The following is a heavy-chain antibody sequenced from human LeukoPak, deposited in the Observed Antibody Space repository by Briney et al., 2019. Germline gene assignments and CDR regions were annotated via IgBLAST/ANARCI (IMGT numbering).Heavy chain of an antibody. V-gene: IGHV3-30*02. CDR1: GFTFSSYG. CDR2: IRLDGSNK. CDR3: ARPHFDY. Sequence: LPGGSLRLSCAASGFTFSSYGMHWVRQAPGKGLEWVAFIRLDGSNKYYADSVRGRFTISRDNSKNTLYLQMNSLRAEDTALYYCARPHFDYWGQGTLVTVSS. J-gene: IGHJ4*02.